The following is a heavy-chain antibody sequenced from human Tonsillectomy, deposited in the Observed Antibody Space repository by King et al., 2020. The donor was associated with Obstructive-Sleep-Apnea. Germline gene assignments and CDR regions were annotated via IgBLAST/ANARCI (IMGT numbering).Heavy chain of an antibody. D-gene: IGHD3-16*01. Sequence: VQLQESGPGLVKPSQTLSLTCTVSGGSISSGGYYWSWIRQHPGKGLEWIGYSYYSGSTYNNQSLKSRVTISVDTSKNQFSRKLSSVTAADTAVYYCARAPGENGFWFDPWGQGTLVTVSS. CDR3: ARAPGENGFWFDP. CDR2: SYYSGST. J-gene: IGHJ5*02. V-gene: IGHV4-31*03. CDR1: GGSISSGGYY.